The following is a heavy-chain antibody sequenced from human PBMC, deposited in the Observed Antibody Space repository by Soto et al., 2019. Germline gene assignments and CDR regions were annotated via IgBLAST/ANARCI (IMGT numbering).Heavy chain of an antibody. CDR1: GFTFSSYA. J-gene: IGHJ6*02. V-gene: IGHV3-23*01. CDR2: ISGSGGST. D-gene: IGHD2-2*01. Sequence: EVQLLESGGGWVQPGGSLRLSCAASGFTFSSYAMSWVRQAPGKGLEWVSAISGSGGSTYYADSVKGRFTISRDNSKNTLYLQMNSLRAEDTAVYYCAKVFSLGYCISTSCYPYGMDVWGQGTTVTVSS. CDR3: AKVFSLGYCISTSCYPYGMDV.